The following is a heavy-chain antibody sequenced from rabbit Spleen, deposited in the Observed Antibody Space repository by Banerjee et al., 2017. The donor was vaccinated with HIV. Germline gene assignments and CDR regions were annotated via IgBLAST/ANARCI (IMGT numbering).Heavy chain of an antibody. J-gene: IGHJ4*01. CDR1: GFSFSYNDY. D-gene: IGHD1-1*01. CDR3: ARGVYSGGGDYRYALNL. CDR2: TAASRSAFT. V-gene: IGHV1S45*01. Sequence: EQLEESGGGLVKPEGSLTLTCTTSGFSFSYNDYMCWVRQAPGKGLEWIACTAASRSAFTYYASWAKGRFTITRSTSLNTVTLQLNGLTAADTATYFCARGVYSGGGDYRYALNLWGPGTLVTVS.